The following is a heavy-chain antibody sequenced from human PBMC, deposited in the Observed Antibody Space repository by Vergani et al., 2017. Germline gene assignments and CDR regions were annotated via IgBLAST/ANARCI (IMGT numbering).Heavy chain of an antibody. CDR1: GGTFSSYA. CDR3: AREYCSGGSCYPGDWFDP. Sequence: QAQLVQSGAEVRKPGSSVKVSCKASGGTFSSYAISWVRQAPGQGLEWMGRIIPIFGTANYAQKFQGRVTITADESTSTAYMELSSLRSEDTAVYYCAREYCSGGSCYPGDWFDPWGQGTLVTVSS. D-gene: IGHD2-15*01. J-gene: IGHJ5*02. CDR2: IIPIFGTA. V-gene: IGHV1-69*18.